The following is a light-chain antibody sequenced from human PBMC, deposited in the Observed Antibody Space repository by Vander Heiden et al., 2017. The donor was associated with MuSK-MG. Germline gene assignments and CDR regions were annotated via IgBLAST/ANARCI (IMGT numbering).Light chain of an antibody. V-gene: IGLV1-51*01. Sequence: QSVLTQPPSVSAAPGQKVTISCSGSTSNVGNNYVSWYQQVPGTAPKLLIYDNDKRPAGIPGRFSGSKSGTSATLGITGLQTGDEADYYCGAWDTSLSAGVFGTGTQVTV. CDR1: TSNVGNNY. J-gene: IGLJ1*01. CDR2: DND. CDR3: GAWDTSLSAGV.